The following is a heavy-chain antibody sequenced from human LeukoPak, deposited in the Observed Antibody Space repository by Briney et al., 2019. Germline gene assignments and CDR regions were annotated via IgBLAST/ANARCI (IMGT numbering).Heavy chain of an antibody. CDR2: IRYDGSNK. Sequence: PGGSLRLSCAASGFTFSSYGMHWVRQAPGKGLEWVAFIRYDGSNKYYADSVKGRFTISRDNSKNTLYLQMNSLRAEDTAVYYCAKDPTTTIFGVVPTSYFDYWGQGTLVTVSS. J-gene: IGHJ4*02. V-gene: IGHV3-30*02. CDR1: GFTFSSYG. D-gene: IGHD3-3*01. CDR3: AKDPTTTIFGVVPTSYFDY.